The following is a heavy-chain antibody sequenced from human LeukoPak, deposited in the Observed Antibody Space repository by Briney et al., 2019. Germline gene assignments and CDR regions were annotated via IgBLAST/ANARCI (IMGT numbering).Heavy chain of an antibody. CDR2: IYSGGST. Sequence: GGSLRLSCAASGFSFSNYVMTWARQAPGKGLEWVSVIYSGGSTYYADSVNGRFTISRDNSRNTLFLQMNSLRAEDTALYYCASAREYCGSAECYEYFQHWGQGTLVTVSS. CDR1: GFSFSNYV. D-gene: IGHD2-21*01. CDR3: ASAREYCGSAECYEYFQH. V-gene: IGHV3-53*01. J-gene: IGHJ1*01.